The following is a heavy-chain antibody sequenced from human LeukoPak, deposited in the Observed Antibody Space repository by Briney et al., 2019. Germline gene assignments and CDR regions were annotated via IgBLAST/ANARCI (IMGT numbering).Heavy chain of an antibody. Sequence: SETLSLTCAVSGGFISSSNWWSWVRQPPGKGLEWIGEIYHSGSTNYNPSLKSRVTISVDKSKNQFSLKLSSVTAADTAVYYCARDHLYCSSTSCYLRRFDPWGQGTLVTVSS. CDR3: ARDHLYCSSTSCYLRRFDP. CDR2: IYHSGST. V-gene: IGHV4-4*02. CDR1: GGFISSSNW. D-gene: IGHD2-2*01. J-gene: IGHJ5*02.